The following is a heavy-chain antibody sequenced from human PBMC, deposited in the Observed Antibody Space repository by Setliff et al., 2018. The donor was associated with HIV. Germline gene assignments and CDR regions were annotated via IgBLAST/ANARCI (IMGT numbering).Heavy chain of an antibody. CDR1: GFTLTNCD. D-gene: IGHD4-17*01. CDR3: ANCPGTPTETTFFGPLDC. CDR2: ISSDGTTT. J-gene: IGHJ4*02. V-gene: IGHV3-23*01. Sequence: GGSLRLSCAASGFTLTNCDMNWVRQAPGKGLEWVSGISSDGTTTYYVDSVKGRFTISRDSSKNTLYLQMNSLKAEDTAVNYCANCPGTPTETTFFGPLDCWGQGTLVTVS.